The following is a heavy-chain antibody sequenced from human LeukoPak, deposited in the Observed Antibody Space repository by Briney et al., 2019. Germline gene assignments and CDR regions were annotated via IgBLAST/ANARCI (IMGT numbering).Heavy chain of an antibody. V-gene: IGHV3-30*03. Sequence: GSLRLSCAASGFTFNNYGMHWVRQAPGKGLEWVAVISYDGSNKYYADSVKGRFTISRDNSKNTLYLQMNSLRAEDTAVYYCSRDSSSCFDYWGQGTLVTVSS. J-gene: IGHJ4*02. CDR1: GFTFNNYG. CDR2: ISYDGSNK. CDR3: SRDSSSCFDY. D-gene: IGHD6-6*01.